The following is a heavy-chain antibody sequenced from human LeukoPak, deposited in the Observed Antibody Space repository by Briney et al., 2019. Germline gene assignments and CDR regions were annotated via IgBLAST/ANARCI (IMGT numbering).Heavy chain of an antibody. CDR3: ARDVFRSSSWYWFDP. D-gene: IGHD6-13*01. CDR2: ISSGSSNI. Sequence: NPGGSLRLSCSASGFHFRSYAMNWVRQAPGKGLEWVSSISSGSSNIYYADSVKGRFTISRDNAKNSVYLQMNSLRAEDTAVYYCARDVFRSSSWYWFDPWGQGTLVTVSS. J-gene: IGHJ5*02. CDR1: GFHFRSYA. V-gene: IGHV3-21*01.